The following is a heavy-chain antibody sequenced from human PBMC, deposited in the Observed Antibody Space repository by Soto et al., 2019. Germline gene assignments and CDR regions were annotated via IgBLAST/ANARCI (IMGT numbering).Heavy chain of an antibody. V-gene: IGHV3-33*06. CDR3: VKDRGSRSSGSDL. D-gene: IGHD3-3*01. J-gene: IGHJ5*02. Sequence: QVLLVESGGGVVQPGRSLRLSCVASGFTFGRCGMHWVRQAPGKGLEWVAVKWYEGSRTAYAESVQGRFIVSIDNANNALFLPMSNLRVEYTASYFFVKDRGSRSSGSDLWGQGNLVTVS. CDR1: GFTFGRCG. CDR2: KWYEGSRT.